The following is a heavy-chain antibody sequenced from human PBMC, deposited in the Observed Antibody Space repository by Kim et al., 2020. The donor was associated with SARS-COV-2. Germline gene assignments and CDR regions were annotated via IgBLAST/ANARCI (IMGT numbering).Heavy chain of an antibody. D-gene: IGHD4-17*01. CDR2: ISSSSSTI. V-gene: IGHV3-48*02. Sequence: GGSLRLSCAASGFTFSSYSMNWVRQAPGKGLEWVSYISSSSSTIYYADSVKGRFTISRDNAKNSLYLQMNSLRDEDTAVYYCARDPYGDYQRWYFDLWGRGTLVTVSS. J-gene: IGHJ2*01. CDR3: ARDPYGDYQRWYFDL. CDR1: GFTFSSYS.